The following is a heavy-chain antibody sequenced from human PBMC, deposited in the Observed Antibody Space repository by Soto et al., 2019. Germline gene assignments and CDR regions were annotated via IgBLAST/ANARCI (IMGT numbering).Heavy chain of an antibody. D-gene: IGHD2-21*02. CDR1: GFTFSSYW. CDR2: IKQDGSEK. J-gene: IGHJ6*02. CDR3: ARERNGVTAGIGMDV. Sequence: GGSPRLSCAASGFTFSSYWMSWVRQAPGKGLEWVANIKQDGSEKYYVDSVKGRFTISRDNAKNSLYLQMNSLRAEDTAVYYCARERNGVTAGIGMDVWGQGTTVTVSS. V-gene: IGHV3-7*01.